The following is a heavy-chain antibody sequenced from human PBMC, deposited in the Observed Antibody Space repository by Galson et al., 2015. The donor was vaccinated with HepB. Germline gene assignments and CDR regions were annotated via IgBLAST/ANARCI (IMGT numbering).Heavy chain of an antibody. CDR3: ARSEDRAGTGPY. J-gene: IGHJ4*02. Sequence: SLRLSCAASGFTFSDYYMSWIRQAPRKGLEWVSYISSSSSYTNYADSVKGRFTISRDNAKNSLYLQMNSLRAEDTAVYYCARSEDRAGTGPYWGQGTLVTVSS. CDR2: ISSSSSYT. CDR1: GFTFSDYY. V-gene: IGHV3-11*06. D-gene: IGHD6-19*01.